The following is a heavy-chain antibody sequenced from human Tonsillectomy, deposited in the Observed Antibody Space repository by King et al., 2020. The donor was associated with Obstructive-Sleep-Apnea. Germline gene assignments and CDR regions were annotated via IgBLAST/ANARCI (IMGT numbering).Heavy chain of an antibody. D-gene: IGHD1-26*01. V-gene: IGHV3-49*03. CDR3: ARDGGSYSWDY. CDR1: GFTFGDYA. J-gene: IGHJ4*02. Sequence: VQLVESGGDLVQPGQSLGLSCTSSGFTFGDYAMSWFRQAPGEGVEGVGFIRRKVFGAKTEYAGSLKGRFTISRDDSNSIAYLQMDSLKIDDTAVYYCARDGGSYSWDYWGQGTLVSVAS. CDR2: IRRKVFGAKT.